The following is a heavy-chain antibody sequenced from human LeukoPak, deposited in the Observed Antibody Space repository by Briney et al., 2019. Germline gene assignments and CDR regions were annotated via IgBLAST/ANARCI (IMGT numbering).Heavy chain of an antibody. Sequence: GGFLRLSCAASGFTFSDYYMSWIRQAPGKGLEWVSYISSSGSTIYYADSVKGRFTISRDNAKNSLYLQMNSLRAEDTAVYYCARELIAASDNWFDPWGQGTLVTVSS. D-gene: IGHD6-13*01. V-gene: IGHV3-11*01. CDR1: GFTFSDYY. CDR2: ISSSGSTI. CDR3: ARELIAASDNWFDP. J-gene: IGHJ5*02.